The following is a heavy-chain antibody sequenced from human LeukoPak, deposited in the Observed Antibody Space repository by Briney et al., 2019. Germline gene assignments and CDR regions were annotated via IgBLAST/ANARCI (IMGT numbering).Heavy chain of an antibody. CDR1: GFTFDDYA. V-gene: IGHV3-9*01. J-gene: IGHJ5*02. D-gene: IGHD3-10*01. Sequence: PGRSLRLSCAASGFTFDDYAMHWVRQAPGKGLEWVSGISWNSGSIGYADSVKGRFTISRDNAKKSLYLQMNNLRVEDTAFYHCARDGRHYYGSGSYYLDWSDPWGQGTLVTVSS. CDR3: ARDGRHYYGSGSYYLDWSDP. CDR2: ISWNSGSI.